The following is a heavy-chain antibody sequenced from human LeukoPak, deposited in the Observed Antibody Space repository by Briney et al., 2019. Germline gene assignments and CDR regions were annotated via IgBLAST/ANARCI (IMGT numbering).Heavy chain of an antibody. CDR1: GFTLSSYG. Sequence: GGSLRLSCAASGFTLSSYGMHWVRQAPGKGLEWVAFISYDGSNKFYADSVKGRFTISRDNSNNTLYLQMNSLRAKDTAVYYCVKSSGEAYYYGMDVWGQGTTVTVSS. V-gene: IGHV3-30*18. CDR3: VKSSGEAYYYGMDV. D-gene: IGHD2-15*01. CDR2: ISYDGSNK. J-gene: IGHJ6*02.